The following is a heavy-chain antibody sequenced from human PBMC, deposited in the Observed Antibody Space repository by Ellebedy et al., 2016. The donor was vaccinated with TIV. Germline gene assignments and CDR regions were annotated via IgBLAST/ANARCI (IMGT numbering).Heavy chain of an antibody. J-gene: IGHJ4*02. CDR1: EFTFSGSA. V-gene: IGHV3-73*01. CDR2: IRSKANNYAT. CDR3: VHIVVVTATGY. D-gene: IGHD2-21*02. Sequence: GESLKISCAASEFTFSGSAMPWVRPASGKGLEWVGRIRSKANNYATAYAASVKGRFTISRDDSKNTAYLQMNSLKTEDTAVYYCVHIVVVTATGYWGQGTLVTVSS.